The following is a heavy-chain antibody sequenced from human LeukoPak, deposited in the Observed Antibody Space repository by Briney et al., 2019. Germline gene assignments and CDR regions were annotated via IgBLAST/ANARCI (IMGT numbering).Heavy chain of an antibody. J-gene: IGHJ3*02. CDR2: ISSSSSYT. CDR3: AGVEWRFGSLSRAFDI. CDR1: GFTFSDYY. D-gene: IGHD3-10*01. V-gene: IGHV3-11*03. Sequence: GGSLRLSCAASGFTFSDYYVSWIRQAPGKGLEWVSYISSSSSYTNYADSVKGRFTISRDNAKNSLYLQMNSLRAEDTAVYYCAGVEWRFGSLSRAFDIWGQGTMVTVSS.